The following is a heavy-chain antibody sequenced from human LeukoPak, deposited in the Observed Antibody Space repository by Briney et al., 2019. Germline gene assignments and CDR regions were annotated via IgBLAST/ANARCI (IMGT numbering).Heavy chain of an antibody. J-gene: IGHJ4*02. Sequence: GTLRLSCAASGFTFSNHGMSWIRQPPGEGLEYIGYIYYSGSTNYNPSLKSRVTISVDTSKNQFSLKLSSVTAADTAVYYCAKEAIVVVITGNSDYFDYWGQGTLVTVSS. V-gene: IGHV4-59*11. D-gene: IGHD3-22*01. CDR3: AKEAIVVVITGNSDYFDY. CDR2: IYYSGST. CDR1: GFTFSNHG.